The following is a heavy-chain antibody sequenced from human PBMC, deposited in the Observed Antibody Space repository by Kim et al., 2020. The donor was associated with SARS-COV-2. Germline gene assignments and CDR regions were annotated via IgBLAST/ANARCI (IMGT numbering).Heavy chain of an antibody. J-gene: IGHJ4*02. D-gene: IGHD3-3*01. Sequence: YARKFQGRVTMTRDTSISTAYMELSRLRSDDTAVYYCARGNDFWSGPPDYWGQGTLVTVSS. CDR3: ARGNDFWSGPPDY. V-gene: IGHV1-2*02.